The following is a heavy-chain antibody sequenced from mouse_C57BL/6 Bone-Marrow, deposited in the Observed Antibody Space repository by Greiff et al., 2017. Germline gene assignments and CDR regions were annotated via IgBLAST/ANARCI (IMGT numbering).Heavy chain of an antibody. CDR2: INPSSGYT. CDR3: ANYYGSSPFAW. J-gene: IGHJ3*01. Sequence: QVHVKQSGAELARPGASVKMSCKASGYTFTSYTMHWVKQRPGQGLEWIGYINPSSGYTKYNQKFKDKATLTADKSSSTAYMQLSSLTSEDSAVYYCANYYGSSPFAWWGQGTLVTVSA. CDR1: GYTFTSYT. V-gene: IGHV1-4*01. D-gene: IGHD1-1*01.